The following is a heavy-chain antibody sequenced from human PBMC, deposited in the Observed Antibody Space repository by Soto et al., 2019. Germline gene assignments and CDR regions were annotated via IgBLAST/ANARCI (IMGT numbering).Heavy chain of an antibody. Sequence: QVQLQESGPGLVKPSETLSLTCTVSGDSISSFYWTWMRQPTGKGLEWVGYIFSSGSTNYNPSLKSRVTISLDTSENQFSLKLTSVTAADTAVYYCARVGYCSSTPCWPIGYFEYWGQGTLVTVSS. D-gene: IGHD2-2*01. J-gene: IGHJ4*02. CDR2: IFSSGST. V-gene: IGHV4-59*01. CDR3: ARVGYCSSTPCWPIGYFEY. CDR1: GDSISSFY.